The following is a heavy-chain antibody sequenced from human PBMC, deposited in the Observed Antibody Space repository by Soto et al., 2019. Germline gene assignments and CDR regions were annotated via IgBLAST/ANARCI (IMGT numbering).Heavy chain of an antibody. CDR2: IIPIFGTA. D-gene: IGHD6-6*01. Sequence: QVQLVQSGAEVKKPGSSVKVPCTASGGTFSTYTINWVRQAPGQGLEWMGGIIPIFGTANYAQKFQGRVTITADESTSTAYMELSSLRSEDTAVYYCARDTTVVPLYYGMDVWGQGTTVTVSS. J-gene: IGHJ6*02. CDR1: GGTFSTYT. V-gene: IGHV1-69*01. CDR3: ARDTTVVPLYYGMDV.